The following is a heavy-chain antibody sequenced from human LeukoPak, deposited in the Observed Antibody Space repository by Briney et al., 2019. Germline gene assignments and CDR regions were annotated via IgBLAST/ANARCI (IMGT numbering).Heavy chain of an antibody. D-gene: IGHD2-2*01. CDR3: AREGYCISTTCSSFDY. Sequence: ASVKVSCKASGYTFTGYYMHWVRQAPGQGVEWMGWINPNSGGTNYAQKFQGRVTMTRGTSISTAYMELSRLRSDDTAVYYCAREGYCISTTCSSFDYWGQGTLVTVSS. J-gene: IGHJ4*02. V-gene: IGHV1-2*02. CDR2: INPNSGGT. CDR1: GYTFTGYY.